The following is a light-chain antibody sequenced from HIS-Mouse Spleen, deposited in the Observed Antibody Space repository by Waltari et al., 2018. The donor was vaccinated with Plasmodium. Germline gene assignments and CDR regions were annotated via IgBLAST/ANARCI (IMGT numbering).Light chain of an antibody. CDR1: ALPKKY. V-gene: IGLV3-10*01. CDR2: EDS. CDR3: YSTDSSGNHRV. J-gene: IGLJ3*02. Sequence: SYELTQPPSVSVSPGQTARITFHGDALPKKYAYWYQQKSGQAPVLVNYEDSKRPSGIPERFSGSSSGTMATLTISGAQVEDEADYYCYSTDSSGNHRVFGGGTKLTVL.